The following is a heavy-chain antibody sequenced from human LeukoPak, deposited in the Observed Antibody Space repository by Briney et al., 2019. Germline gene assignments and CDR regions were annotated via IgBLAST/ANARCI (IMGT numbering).Heavy chain of an antibody. J-gene: IGHJ4*02. CDR1: GYSISSGYY. CDR2: IYHSGST. CDR3: ARDRYGSGSYNYFDY. V-gene: IGHV4-38-2*02. Sequence: SETLSLTCTVSGYSISSGYYWGWIRQPPGKGLEWIGSIYHSGSTYYNPSLKSRVTISVDTSKNQFSLKLSSVTAADTAVYYCARDRYGSGSYNYFDYWGQGTLVTVSS. D-gene: IGHD3-10*01.